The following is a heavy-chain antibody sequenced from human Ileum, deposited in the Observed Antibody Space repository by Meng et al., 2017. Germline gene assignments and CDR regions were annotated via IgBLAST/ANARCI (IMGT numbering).Heavy chain of an antibody. Sequence: QESGPGPVKPSAHLSVTCAVSIGANTSCAYWSWVRLPLGKGLEWIGKISHSGSTFYNTSLKSRVAMSVDKSKSQFSLMLTSVTAADTAVYYCARHGGYYQGFWGQGTLVTVSS. J-gene: IGHJ4*02. CDR3: ARHGGYYQGF. CDR2: ISHSGST. D-gene: IGHD4-23*01. V-gene: IGHV4-4*02. CDR1: IGANTSCAY.